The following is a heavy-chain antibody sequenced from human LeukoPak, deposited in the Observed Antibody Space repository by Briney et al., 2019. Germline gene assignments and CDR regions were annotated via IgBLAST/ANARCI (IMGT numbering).Heavy chain of an antibody. V-gene: IGHV3-48*03. D-gene: IGHD3-3*01. CDR1: GFTFSSYE. J-gene: IGHJ5*02. CDR2: ISSSGSTI. Sequence: GGSLRLSCAASGFTFSSYEMNWVRQAPGKGLEWVSYISSSGSTIYYADSVKGRFTISRDNAKNSLYLQMNSLRAEDTAVYYCARVPIFGVVIEYNWFVPWGQGTLVTVSS. CDR3: ARVPIFGVVIEYNWFVP.